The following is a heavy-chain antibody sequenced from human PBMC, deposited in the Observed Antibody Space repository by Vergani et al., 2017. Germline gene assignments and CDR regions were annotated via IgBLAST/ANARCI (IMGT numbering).Heavy chain of an antibody. J-gene: IGHJ4*02. D-gene: IGHD6-19*01. CDR2: IGTAGDT. CDR1: GFTFDDYA. V-gene: IGHV3-13*01. CDR3: ARGGIAVAGVDY. Sequence: EVQLVESGGGLVQPGRSLRLSCAASGFTFDDYAMHWVRQAPGKGLEWVSGIGTAGDTYYPGSVKGRFTISRENAKNSLYLQMNSLRAGDTAVYYCARGGIAVAGVDYWGQGTLVTVSS.